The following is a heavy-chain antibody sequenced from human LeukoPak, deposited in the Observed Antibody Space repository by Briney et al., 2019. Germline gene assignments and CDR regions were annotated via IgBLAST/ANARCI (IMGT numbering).Heavy chain of an antibody. CDR2: ISTYNGHT. CDR3: ARGGRWELPRPYAFDI. CDR1: GDSFTSYY. J-gene: IGHJ3*02. D-gene: IGHD1-26*01. Sequence: GASVKVSCKASGDSFTSYYMHWVRQAPGQGLEWMGWISTYNGHTNYAQKLQGRVTMTTDTSTSTAYMELRNLRSDDTAVYYCARGGRWELPRPYAFDIWGQGTMVTVSS. V-gene: IGHV1-18*04.